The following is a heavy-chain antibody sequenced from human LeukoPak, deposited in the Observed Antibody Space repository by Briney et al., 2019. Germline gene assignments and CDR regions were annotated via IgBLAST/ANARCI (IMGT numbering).Heavy chain of an antibody. CDR2: INPSGGST. V-gene: IGHV1-46*01. J-gene: IGHJ4*02. CDR1: GYTFTSYY. CDR3: ARDIAAAGTRTEYYFDY. D-gene: IGHD6-13*01. Sequence: ASVKVSFKASGYTFTSYYMHWVRHGPGQGLEWMGIINPSGGSTSYAKKFQGRVNMTRDTSTSTVYMELSSLRSEDTAVYYCARDIAAAGTRTEYYFDYWGQGTLVTVSS.